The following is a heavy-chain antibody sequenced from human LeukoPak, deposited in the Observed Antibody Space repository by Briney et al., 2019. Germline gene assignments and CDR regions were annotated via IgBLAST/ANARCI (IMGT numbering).Heavy chain of an antibody. D-gene: IGHD6-13*01. J-gene: IGHJ4*02. CDR3: ASRIATAGSVDY. CDR1: GFTFSSYD. Sequence: GGSLRLSCAASGFTFSSYDMTWVRQAPGKGLEWVSIISDSGGGTYFADPVKGRFTISRDNSKNTLHLQMNTLRAEDTAVYYCASRIATAGSVDYWGQGTLVTVSS. V-gene: IGHV3-23*01. CDR2: ISDSGGGT.